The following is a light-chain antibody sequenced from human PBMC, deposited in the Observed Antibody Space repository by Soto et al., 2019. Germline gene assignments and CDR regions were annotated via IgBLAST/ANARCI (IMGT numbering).Light chain of an antibody. CDR2: EVT. V-gene: IGLV2-8*01. J-gene: IGLJ1*01. CDR1: SSDVGAYNY. CDR3: CSYADNNDYV. Sequence: ALTQPPSASGSLGQSVTISCTGTSSDVGAYNYVSWYQQHPGKAPKLMIYEVTRRPSGVPDRFSGSKSGNTASLNVSGLQAEDEADYYCCSYADNNDYVFGTGTKVTVL.